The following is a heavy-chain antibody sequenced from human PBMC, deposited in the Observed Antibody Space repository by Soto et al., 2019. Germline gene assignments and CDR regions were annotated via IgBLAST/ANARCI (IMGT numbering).Heavy chain of an antibody. CDR2: ISSGSDSI. V-gene: IGHV3-21*01. CDR1: GFIFTRYS. Sequence: ESGGGLVKRGGSLRLSCAASGFIFTRYSMVWVRLAPGKGLEWVASISSGSDSIFYADSVKGRFTVSRDNAKNSLFLQMNNLRAEDSAVYFCARDRSADRFVQYFQHWGQGTQVTVSS. J-gene: IGHJ1*01. CDR3: ARDRSADRFVQYFQH. D-gene: IGHD6-19*01.